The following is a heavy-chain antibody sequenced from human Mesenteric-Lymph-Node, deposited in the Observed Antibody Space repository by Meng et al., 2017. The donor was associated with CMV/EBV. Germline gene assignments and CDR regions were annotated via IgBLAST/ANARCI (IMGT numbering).Heavy chain of an antibody. Sequence: GESLKISCAASGFIFNNYGMSWVRQAPGKGLEWVSVISSNGGSTYYADSVKGRFTISRDNAKNSLYLQMNSLRAEDTAVYYCARDAEGDLWSGGYFDYWGQGTLVTVSS. CDR2: ISSNGGST. CDR1: GFIFNNYG. V-gene: IGHV3-20*04. CDR3: ARDAEGDLWSGGYFDY. J-gene: IGHJ4*02. D-gene: IGHD3-3*01.